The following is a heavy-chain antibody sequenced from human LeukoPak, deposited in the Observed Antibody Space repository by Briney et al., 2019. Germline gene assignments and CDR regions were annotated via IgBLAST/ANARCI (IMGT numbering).Heavy chain of an antibody. CDR3: ARGVGSTSSNWFDP. J-gene: IGHJ5*02. V-gene: IGHV4-61*02. Sequence: SETLSLTCTVSGGSISSGSYYWSWLRQPAGKGLEWIVRIYGSGNTNDNPSLKSRVTISMDTSKNQFSLKLSSVTAADTAVYYCARGVGSTSSNWFDPWGQGTLVTVSS. CDR1: GGSISSGSYY. CDR2: IYGSGNT. D-gene: IGHD2-2*01.